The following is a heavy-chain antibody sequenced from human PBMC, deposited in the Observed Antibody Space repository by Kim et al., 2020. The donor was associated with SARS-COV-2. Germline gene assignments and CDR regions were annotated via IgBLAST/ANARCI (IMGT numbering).Heavy chain of an antibody. CDR3: ARDQRREIVLMVYAIRQYGMDV. J-gene: IGHJ6*02. Sequence: GGSLRLSCAASGFTFSSYAMHWVRQAPGKGLEWVAVISYDGSNKYYADSVKGRFTISRDNSKNTLYLQMNSLRAEDTAVYYCARDQRREIVLMVYAIRQYGMDVWGPGTTVTVSS. V-gene: IGHV3-30-3*01. CDR2: ISYDGSNK. D-gene: IGHD2-8*01. CDR1: GFTFSSYA.